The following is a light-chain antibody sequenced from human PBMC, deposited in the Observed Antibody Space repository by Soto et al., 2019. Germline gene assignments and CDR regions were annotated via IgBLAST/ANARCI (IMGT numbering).Light chain of an antibody. CDR1: SSDVGGYDY. CDR3: CSYAGSYTWV. J-gene: IGLJ3*02. CDR2: EVS. V-gene: IGLV2-8*01. Sequence: QSALTQPPSASGSPGHSVTISCTGTSSDVGGYDYVSWYQQYPGKAPKLVIYEVSKRPSGVPDRFSGSKSGNTASLTISGLQAEDEADYYCCSYAGSYTWVFGGGTKLTVL.